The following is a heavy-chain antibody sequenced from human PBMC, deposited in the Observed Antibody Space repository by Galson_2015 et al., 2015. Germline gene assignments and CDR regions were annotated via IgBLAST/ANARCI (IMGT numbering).Heavy chain of an antibody. CDR1: GYTFTSYG. Sequence: SVKVSCKASGYTFTSYGISWVRQAPGQGLEWMGWISAYNGSTSYAQKFQGRVTMTRDTSTSTVYMELSSLRSEDTAVYYCARDGSGYESNHQDYWGQGTLVTVSS. CDR2: ISAYNGST. D-gene: IGHD5-12*01. CDR3: ARDGSGYESNHQDY. V-gene: IGHV1-18*01. J-gene: IGHJ4*02.